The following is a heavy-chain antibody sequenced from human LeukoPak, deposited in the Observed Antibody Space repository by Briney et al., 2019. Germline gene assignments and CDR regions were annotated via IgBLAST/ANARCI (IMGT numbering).Heavy chain of an antibody. CDR3: ARGPRWLQDYFNF. J-gene: IGHJ4*02. Sequence: SETPSLTCTVSGGSISSSSYYWGWIRQPPGKGLEWVGSIYYSGSTYYNPSLKSRVTISVDTSENQFSLKLNSVTAADTAVYYCARGPRWLQDYFNFWGQGTLVTVSS. V-gene: IGHV4-39*07. CDR2: IYYSGST. D-gene: IGHD5-24*01. CDR1: GGSISSSSYY.